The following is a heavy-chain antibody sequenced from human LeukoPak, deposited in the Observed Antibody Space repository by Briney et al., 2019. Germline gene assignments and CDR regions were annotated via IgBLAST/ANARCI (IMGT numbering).Heavy chain of an antibody. CDR1: GYTFTSYG. J-gene: IGHJ4*02. Sequence: ASVKVSCKASGYTFTSYGISWVRQAPGQGLEWMGWISAYNGNTNYAQKLQGRVTTTTDTSTSTAYMELRSLRSDDTAVYYCARILAVAAPDYFDYWGQGTLVTVSS. CDR2: ISAYNGNT. V-gene: IGHV1-18*01. CDR3: ARILAVAAPDYFDY. D-gene: IGHD6-19*01.